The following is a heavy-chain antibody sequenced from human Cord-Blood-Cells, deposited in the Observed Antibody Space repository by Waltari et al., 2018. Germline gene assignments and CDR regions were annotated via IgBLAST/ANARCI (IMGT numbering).Heavy chain of an antibody. CDR3: ARHPGWVSIVVVTTVGAFEI. CDR2: INHSGST. Sequence: QVQLQQWGAGLLKPSETLSLTCAVYGGSFSGYYWSWIRQPPGKGLEWIGEINHSGSTNYIPSLKSRVTISVDTSKHQCSRRLSSVTAAGTAVYYCARHPGWVSIVVVTTVGAFEIWGHGTMVTVSS. CDR1: GGSFSGYY. V-gene: IGHV4-34*01. J-gene: IGHJ3*02. D-gene: IGHD1-26*01.